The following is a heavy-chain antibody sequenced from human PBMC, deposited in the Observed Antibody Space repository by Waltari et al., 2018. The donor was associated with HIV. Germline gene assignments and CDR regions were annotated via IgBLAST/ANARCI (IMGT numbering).Heavy chain of an antibody. V-gene: IGHV3-30*04. D-gene: IGHD6-19*01. J-gene: IGHJ6*02. CDR1: GVTLINPA. CDR2: ITYDGGNQ. Sequence: VQSGGGVAQPGRSLRLSCTAPGVTLINPATHWVRQSADKRLEWVAVITYDGGNQFVTDSLKGRFIISRDNARDTPYLEMKLLKVEDSGIYYCVRRSVLGLDLWGQGTTVIVS. CDR3: VRRSVLGLDL.